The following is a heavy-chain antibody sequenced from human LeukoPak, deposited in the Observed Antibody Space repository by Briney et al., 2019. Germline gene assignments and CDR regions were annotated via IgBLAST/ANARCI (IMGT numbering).Heavy chain of an antibody. J-gene: IGHJ4*02. CDR1: GYSISSGYD. CDR3: ARVDYDFWSGYPYYFDY. Sequence: SETLSLTCTVSGYSISSGYDWGWLRQPPGKGLEWIGSIYHSGGTYYTPNLKSRVTMSIDTSKSQFYLKLSSVTAADTAVYYCARVDYDFWSGYPYYFDYWGQGTLVTVSS. V-gene: IGHV4-38-2*02. CDR2: IYHSGGT. D-gene: IGHD3-3*01.